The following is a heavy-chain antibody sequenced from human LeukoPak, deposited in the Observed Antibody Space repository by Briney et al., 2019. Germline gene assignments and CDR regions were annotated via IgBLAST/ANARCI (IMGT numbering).Heavy chain of an antibody. V-gene: IGHV3-21*01. CDR3: ARWGLGPSYDS. Sequence: GGSLRLSCAASGFMFNGYSMTWVCQAPGKGLEWVSYISGGSDYIYYTDSVKGRFTISRDNAKKSLYLQLNSLRVEDTAVYYCARWGLGPSYDSWGQGTLVTVSS. CDR2: ISGGSDYI. J-gene: IGHJ4*02. CDR1: GFMFNGYS. D-gene: IGHD1-26*01.